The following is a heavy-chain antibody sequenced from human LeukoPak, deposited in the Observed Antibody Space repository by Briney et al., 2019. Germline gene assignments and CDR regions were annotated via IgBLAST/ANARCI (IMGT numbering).Heavy chain of an antibody. D-gene: IGHD4-17*01. V-gene: IGHV4-4*07. J-gene: IGHJ5*02. CDR2: IYTSGST. CDR3: ARDSPGPTDYGDYVP. Sequence: SETLSLTCTVSGGSISSYYWSWIRQPAGKGLEWIGRIYTSGSTNYNPSLKSRVTISVDKSKNQFSLKLSSVTAADTAVYYCARDSPGPTDYGDYVPWGQGTLATVSS. CDR1: GGSISSYY.